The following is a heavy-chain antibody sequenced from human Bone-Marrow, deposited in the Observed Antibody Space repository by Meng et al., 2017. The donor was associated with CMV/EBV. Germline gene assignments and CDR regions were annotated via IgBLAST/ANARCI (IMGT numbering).Heavy chain of an antibody. Sequence: SVKVSCKASGGTFSSYAISWVRQAPGQGLEWMGGIIPILGIANYAQKFQGRVTITADKSTSTAYMELSSLRSEDTAVYYCARGRCSSTSCYLYYYYGMAVWGQGNTVTVSS. CDR2: IIPILGIA. CDR3: ARGRCSSTSCYLYYYYGMAV. CDR1: GGTFSSYA. J-gene: IGHJ6*02. V-gene: IGHV1-69*10. D-gene: IGHD2-2*01.